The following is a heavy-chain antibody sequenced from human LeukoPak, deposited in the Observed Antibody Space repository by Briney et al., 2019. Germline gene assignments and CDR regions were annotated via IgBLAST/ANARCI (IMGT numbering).Heavy chain of an antibody. V-gene: IGHV1-24*01. CDR3: ATEGDYGDYSF. D-gene: IGHD4-17*01. CDR1: GYTLTDLS. CDR2: FDPEDGET. J-gene: IGHJ1*01. Sequence: ASVKASCKVSGYTLTDLSMYWVRQAPGKGLEWMGGFDPEDGETIYAQRFQGRLTMTEDTSTDTAYMELSSLRSEDTAVYYCATEGDYGDYSFWGQGTLVTVSS.